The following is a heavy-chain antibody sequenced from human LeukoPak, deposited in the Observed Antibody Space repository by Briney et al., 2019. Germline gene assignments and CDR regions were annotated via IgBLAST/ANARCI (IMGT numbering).Heavy chain of an antibody. J-gene: IGHJ3*01. Sequence: SETLSLTCTVSGGSISSSSDYWGWIRQPPGKGLEWIGSIYYSGSTNYNPSLKSRVTMSTDTSKNQLSLKLTSVTAADTAVYYCARDGGVVVPTAPAVFDVWGQGTMVTVSS. CDR2: IYYSGST. CDR3: ARDGGVVVPTAPAVFDV. V-gene: IGHV4-39*07. D-gene: IGHD2-2*01. CDR1: GGSISSSSDY.